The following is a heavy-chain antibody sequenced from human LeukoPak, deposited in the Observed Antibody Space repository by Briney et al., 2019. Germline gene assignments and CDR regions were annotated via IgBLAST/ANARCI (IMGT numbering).Heavy chain of an antibody. J-gene: IGHJ6*03. CDR2: IRNDGSNK. Sequence: PGRSLRLSCAASGFTFSSYGMHLVRQAPGKGLEWVAFIRNDGSNKYYADSVKGRFTISRDNSKNTLYVQMNSLRAEDTAVYYCAKDRGGSYYYYYYMDVWGKGTTVTISS. CDR3: AKDRGGSYYYYYYMDV. D-gene: IGHD2-15*01. CDR1: GFTFSSYG. V-gene: IGHV3-30*02.